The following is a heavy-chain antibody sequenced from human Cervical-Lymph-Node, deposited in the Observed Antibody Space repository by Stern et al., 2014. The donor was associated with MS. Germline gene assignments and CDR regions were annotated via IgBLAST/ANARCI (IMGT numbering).Heavy chain of an antibody. CDR2: IYYRGST. CDR1: GGSISSSNYY. J-gene: IGHJ4*02. D-gene: IGHD6-13*01. V-gene: IGHV4-39*01. Sequence: QVQLQESGPGLVKPSETLSLTCTVSGGSISSSNYYWGWIRQPPGKGLEWFGSIYYRGSTYYTPSPKSRFTIPVDTPKNQFPLKLSSVTAADTAVYYCARSLAATFDSWGQGTLVTVSS. CDR3: ARSLAATFDS.